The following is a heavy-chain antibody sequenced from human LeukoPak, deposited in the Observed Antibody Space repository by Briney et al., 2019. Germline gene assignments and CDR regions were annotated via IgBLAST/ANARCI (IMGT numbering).Heavy chain of an antibody. J-gene: IGHJ6*03. D-gene: IGHD6-6*01. V-gene: IGHV3-11*01. Sequence: GGSLRLSCAGSGFNFSGYYMSWIRQAPGKGLGWVSYISSSGSTIYYADSVKGRFTISRDNAKNSLYLQMNSLRAEDTAVYHCARVAYSSSSLYYYYYMDVWGKGTTVTVSS. CDR3: ARVAYSSSSLYYYYYMDV. CDR1: GFNFSGYY. CDR2: ISSSGSTI.